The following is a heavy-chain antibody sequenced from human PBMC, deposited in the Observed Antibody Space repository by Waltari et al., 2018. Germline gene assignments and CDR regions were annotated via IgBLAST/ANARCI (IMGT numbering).Heavy chain of an antibody. CDR3: ARGWGSSGGWEEENPHGFDS. CDR2: ISYSGST. D-gene: IGHD6-25*01. Sequence: QVQLQGSGPGLVKASETLSLTCTVSVGSISSQYVRWIRQSPGKGLEYIGHISYSGSTNYNPSLKSRVTIVLDTSENQFSLRLTSVTAADTAVYYCARGWGSSGGWEEENPHGFDSWGQGTTVTVSS. J-gene: IGHJ3*02. CDR1: VGSISSQY. V-gene: IGHV4-59*11.